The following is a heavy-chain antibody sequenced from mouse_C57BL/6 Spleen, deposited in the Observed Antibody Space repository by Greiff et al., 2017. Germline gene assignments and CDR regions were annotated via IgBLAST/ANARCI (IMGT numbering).Heavy chain of an antibody. D-gene: IGHD1-1*01. V-gene: IGHV1-52*01. CDR3: ARRITPDYYFDY. CDR1: GYTFTSYW. J-gene: IGHJ2*01. Sequence: VQLQQPGAELVRPGSSVKLSCKASGYTFTSYWMHWVKQRPIQGLEWIGNIDPSDSETHYNQKFKDKATLTVDKSSSTAYMQLSSLTSEDSAVCYSARRITPDYYFDYWGQGTTLTVSS. CDR2: IDPSDSET.